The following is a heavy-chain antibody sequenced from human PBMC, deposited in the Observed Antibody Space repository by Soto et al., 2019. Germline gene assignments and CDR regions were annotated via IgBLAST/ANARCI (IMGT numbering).Heavy chain of an antibody. CDR1: GFSLSTSGVG. Sequence: QITLKESGPTLVKPTQTLTLTCTFSGFSLSTSGVGVGWIRQPPGKALEWLTLIYWDDDKRYSPSLKSRLTIXKXXSKNQVVLTMTNMDPVDTATYYCAQSRFAPWYFDLWGRGTLVTVSS. J-gene: IGHJ2*01. CDR2: IYWDDDK. CDR3: AQSRFAPWYFDL. V-gene: IGHV2-5*02.